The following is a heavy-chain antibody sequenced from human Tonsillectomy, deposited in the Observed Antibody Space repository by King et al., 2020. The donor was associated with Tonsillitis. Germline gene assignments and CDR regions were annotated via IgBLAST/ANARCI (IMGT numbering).Heavy chain of an antibody. CDR2: ISSSGNSI. V-gene: IGHV3-11*01. Sequence: VQLVESGGGLVKPGGSLRLSCAASGFTFSDSYMSWIRQAPGKGLECVSYISSSGNSIYYADSVKGRFTISRDNAKNSLYLQMNSLRAEDTAIYYCARGHRELGSAFDIWGQGTVVTVSS. CDR3: ARGHRELGSAFDI. CDR1: GFTFSDSY. J-gene: IGHJ3*02. D-gene: IGHD1-7*01.